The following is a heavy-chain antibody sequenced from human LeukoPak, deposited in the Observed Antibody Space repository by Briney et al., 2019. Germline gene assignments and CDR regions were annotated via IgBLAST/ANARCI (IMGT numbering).Heavy chain of an antibody. J-gene: IGHJ4*02. CDR3: AKDRNIIAAAGSLDY. D-gene: IGHD6-13*01. Sequence: GGSLRLSCAASGFTFDDYTMHWVRQAPGKGVEWVSLISWDGGSTYYADSVKGRFTISRDNSKNSLYLQMNSLRTDDTALYYCAKDRNIIAAAGSLDYWGQGTLVTVSS. CDR2: ISWDGGST. CDR1: GFTFDDYT. V-gene: IGHV3-43*01.